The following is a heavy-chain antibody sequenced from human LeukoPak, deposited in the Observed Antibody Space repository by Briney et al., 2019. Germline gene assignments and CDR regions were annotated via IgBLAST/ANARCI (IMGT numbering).Heavy chain of an antibody. Sequence: PGGSLRLSCAASGFTFSSYSMNWVRQAPGKGLEWVSSISSSSSYIYYADSVKGRFTISRDNAKNSLYLQMNSLRAEDTAVYYCARRYCSGGSCYSFRGDWFDLWGQGTLVTVSS. V-gene: IGHV3-21*01. CDR3: ARRYCSGGSCYSFRGDWFDL. J-gene: IGHJ5*02. CDR1: GFTFSSYS. D-gene: IGHD2-15*01. CDR2: ISSSSSYI.